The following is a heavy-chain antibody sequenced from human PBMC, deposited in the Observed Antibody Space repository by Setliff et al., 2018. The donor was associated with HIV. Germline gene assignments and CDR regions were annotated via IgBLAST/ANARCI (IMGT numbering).Heavy chain of an antibody. V-gene: IGHV4-39*01. D-gene: IGHD3-3*01. Sequence: PSETLSLTCTVSGGSIIDSRYFWGWIRQPPGKGLEWLGSVYYSWITYYSSSLKSRVTVSVDTSGIQFSLKLTSVTAADTAVYKCVRHVWSDDFLVPGWFDSWSQGTLVTVSS. J-gene: IGHJ5*01. CDR1: GGSIIDSRYF. CDR2: VYYSWIT. CDR3: VRHVWSDDFLVPGWFDS.